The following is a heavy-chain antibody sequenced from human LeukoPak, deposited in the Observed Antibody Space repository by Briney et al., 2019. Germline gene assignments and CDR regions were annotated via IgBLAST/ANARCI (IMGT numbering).Heavy chain of an antibody. CDR1: GGSIRSSGYY. CDR2: IYYSGST. J-gene: IGHJ5*02. V-gene: IGHV4-39*01. Sequence: SETLSLTCTVSGGSIRSSGYYWSWLRQPPGKGLEWIGSIYYSGSTSYPPSLKSRVTMTVDTSQNQFSLKLSSVTAADTAVYYCARNASTMIVPGGWFDPWGQGTLVTVSS. D-gene: IGHD3-22*01. CDR3: ARNASTMIVPGGWFDP.